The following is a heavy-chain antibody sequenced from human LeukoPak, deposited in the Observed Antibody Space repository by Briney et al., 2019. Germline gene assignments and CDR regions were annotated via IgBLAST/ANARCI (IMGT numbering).Heavy chain of an antibody. CDR2: IYSGGST. V-gene: IGHV3-66*01. CDR3: AREGSKAVAGQFDY. J-gene: IGHJ4*02. Sequence: GGFLRLSCAASGFTVSSNYMSWVRQAPGKGLEWVSVIYSGGSTYYADSVKGRFTISRDNSKNTLYLQMNSLRAEDTAVYYCAREGSKAVAGQFDYWGQGTLVTVSS. D-gene: IGHD6-19*01. CDR1: GFTVSSNY.